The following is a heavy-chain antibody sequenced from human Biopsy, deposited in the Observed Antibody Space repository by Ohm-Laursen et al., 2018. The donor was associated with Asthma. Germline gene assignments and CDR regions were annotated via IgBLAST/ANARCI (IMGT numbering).Heavy chain of an antibody. Sequence: SQTLSLTCAVSGGSINSGAFYWSWVRQHPGKGPEWIGYINHSGNTYYNPSLKSRVFISMETSKNQFSLKLTSVTAADSALYYCAGDLAGSCTSASCYGFDSWGQGAQVTVSS. CDR1: GGSINSGAFY. D-gene: IGHD2-2*01. CDR2: INHSGNT. V-gene: IGHV4-31*11. J-gene: IGHJ5*01. CDR3: AGDLAGSCTSASCYGFDS.